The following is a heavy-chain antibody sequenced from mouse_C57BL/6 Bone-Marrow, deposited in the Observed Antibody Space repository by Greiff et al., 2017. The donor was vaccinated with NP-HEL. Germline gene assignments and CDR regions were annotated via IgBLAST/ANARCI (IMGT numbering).Heavy chain of an antibody. CDR1: GYSFTGYY. Sequence: EVKLVESGPELVKPGASVKISCTASGYSFTGYYMNWVKQSPEKSLEWIGEINPSTGGTTSNQKFKAKATLTVDKSSSTAYMQLKSLTSEDSAVYYCARWGTTVVPPAWFAYWGQGTLVTVSA. CDR2: INPSTGGT. V-gene: IGHV1-42*01. D-gene: IGHD1-1*01. CDR3: ARWGTTVVPPAWFAY. J-gene: IGHJ3*01.